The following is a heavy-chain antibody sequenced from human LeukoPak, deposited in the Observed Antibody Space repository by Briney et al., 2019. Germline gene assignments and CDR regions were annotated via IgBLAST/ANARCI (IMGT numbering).Heavy chain of an antibody. CDR1: GYTFTTYA. CDR3: ARDRSSFSYAFDI. Sequence: ASVKVSCKASGYTFTTYAIHWVRQAPGQRLEWMGWISTYNDDRKYSPKFQGTVTITTDTSASTAYLELSSLRSEDTAVYYCARDRSSFSYAFDIWGQGTMVTVSS. CDR2: ISTYNDDR. J-gene: IGHJ3*02. D-gene: IGHD6-6*01. V-gene: IGHV1-3*04.